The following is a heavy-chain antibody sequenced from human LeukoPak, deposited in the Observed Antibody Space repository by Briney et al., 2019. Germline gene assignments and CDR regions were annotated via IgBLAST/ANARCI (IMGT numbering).Heavy chain of an antibody. Sequence: SETLSLTCTVSGGSISSSSYYWGWIRQPPGKGLEWIGSIYYSGSTYYNPSLKSRVTISVDTSKNQFSLKLSSVTAADTAVYYCARDNDDYDFWSGYYLHSHFDSEAHGTL. D-gene: IGHD3-3*01. CDR1: GGSISSSSYY. V-gene: IGHV4-39*07. CDR3: ARDNDDYDFWSGYYLHSHFDS. J-gene: IGHJ4*01. CDR2: IYYSGST.